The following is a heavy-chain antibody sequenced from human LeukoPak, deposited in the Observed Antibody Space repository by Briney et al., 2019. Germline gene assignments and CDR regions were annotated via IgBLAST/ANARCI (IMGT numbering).Heavy chain of an antibody. CDR3: ARGYCSGGSCYPIFTFDI. CDR2: ISSSGSTI. D-gene: IGHD2-15*01. V-gene: IGHV3-48*03. J-gene: IGHJ3*02. Sequence: GGSLRHSCAASGFTFSSYEMNWVRQAPGKGLEWVSYISSSGSTIYYADSVKGRFTISRDNAKNSLYLQMNSLRAEDTAVYYCARGYCSGGSCYPIFTFDIWGQGTMVTVSS. CDR1: GFTFSSYE.